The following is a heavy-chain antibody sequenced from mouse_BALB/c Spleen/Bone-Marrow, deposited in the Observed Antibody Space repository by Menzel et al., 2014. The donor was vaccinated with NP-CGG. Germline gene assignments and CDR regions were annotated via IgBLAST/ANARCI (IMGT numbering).Heavy chain of an antibody. CDR1: GFNVKDTY. CDR3: ASYVYGYYFDN. Sequence: EVKLVESGAELVKPGASVKLSCTASGFNVKDTYIHWVKQRPEQGLEWIGRIDPANGNTKYDPKFQGKATITADTSSNTAYLQLSSLTSEDTAVYYCASYVYGYYFDNWGQGTTLTVSS. D-gene: IGHD2-2*01. J-gene: IGHJ2*01. CDR2: IDPANGNT. V-gene: IGHV14-3*02.